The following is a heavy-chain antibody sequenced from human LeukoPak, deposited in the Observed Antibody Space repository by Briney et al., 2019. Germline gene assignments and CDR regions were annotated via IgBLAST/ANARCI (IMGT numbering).Heavy chain of an antibody. CDR2: ISYDASNK. Sequence: PGGSLRLSCAASGFTFDNYAMHWVRQAPGKGLEWVAVISYDASNKYYADSVKGRFTISRDNSKNTLYLQMNSLRAEDTAVFYCARGEYCSSTSCPLPSNPVDYWGQGTLVTVSS. CDR3: ARGEYCSSTSCPLPSNPVDY. D-gene: IGHD2-2*01. CDR1: GFTFDNYA. J-gene: IGHJ4*02. V-gene: IGHV3-30-3*01.